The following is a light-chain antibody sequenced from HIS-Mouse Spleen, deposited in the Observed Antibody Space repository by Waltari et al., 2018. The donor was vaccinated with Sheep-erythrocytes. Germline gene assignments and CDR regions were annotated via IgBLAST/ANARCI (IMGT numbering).Light chain of an antibody. Sequence: QSALTQPASVSGSPGQSITISCTGTRSDVGSYNLVSWYQQHPGKAPKLMIYEGSKRPSGVSNRFSGSKSGNTASLTISGLQAEDEADYYCCSYAGSSTWVLGGGTKLTVL. CDR3: CSYAGSSTWV. V-gene: IGLV2-23*01. CDR2: EGS. J-gene: IGLJ3*02. CDR1: RSDVGSYNL.